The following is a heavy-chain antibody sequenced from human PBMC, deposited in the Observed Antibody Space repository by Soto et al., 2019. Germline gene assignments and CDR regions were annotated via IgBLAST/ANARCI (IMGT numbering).Heavy chain of an antibody. D-gene: IGHD6-13*01. Sequence: SATLSLTCAVYGGSFSGYYWSWIRQPPGKGLEWIGEINHSGSTNYNPSLKSRVTISVDTSKNQFSLKLSSVTAADTAVYYCARTATGIAAAGTHSSGWYDYWGQGTLVTVSS. CDR3: ARTATGIAAAGTHSSGWYDY. CDR1: GGSFSGYY. CDR2: INHSGST. V-gene: IGHV4-34*01. J-gene: IGHJ4*02.